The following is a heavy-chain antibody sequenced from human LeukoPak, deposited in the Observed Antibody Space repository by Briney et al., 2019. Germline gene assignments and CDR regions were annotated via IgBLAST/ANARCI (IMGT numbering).Heavy chain of an antibody. CDR3: ARPVSSRNQLGAFDI. V-gene: IGHV5-51*01. CDR1: GYSFTSYW. Sequence: GESLKISCKGSGYSFTSYWIGWVRQMPGKGLEWMGIIYPGDSDTRYSPSFQGQVTISADKSISTAYLQWSSLKASDTAMYYCARPVSSRNQLGAFDIWGQGTMVTVSS. J-gene: IGHJ3*02. CDR2: IYPGDSDT. D-gene: IGHD1-1*01.